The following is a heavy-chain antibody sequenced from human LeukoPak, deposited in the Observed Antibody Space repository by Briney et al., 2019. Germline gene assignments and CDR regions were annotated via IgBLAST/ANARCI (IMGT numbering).Heavy chain of an antibody. J-gene: IGHJ4*02. CDR3: AREVSRGLDPQHEDSDYFDY. V-gene: IGHV3-74*01. Sequence: PGGSLRLSCAASGVTFSSYWMHWVRQAPGKGLVWVSRINSDGSSTSYADSVKGRFTISRDNAKNTLYLQMNSLRAEDTAVYYCAREVSRGLDPQHEDSDYFDYWGQGTLVTVSS. CDR2: INSDGSST. D-gene: IGHD1-14*01. CDR1: GVTFSSYW.